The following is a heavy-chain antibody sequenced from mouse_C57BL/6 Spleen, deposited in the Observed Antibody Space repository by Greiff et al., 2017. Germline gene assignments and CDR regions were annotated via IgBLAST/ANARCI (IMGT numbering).Heavy chain of an antibody. CDR2: ISYDGSN. Sequence: EVQLVESGPGLVKPSQSLSLTCSVTGYSITSGYYWNWIRQFPGNKLEWMGYISYDGSNNYNPSLKNRISITRDTSKNQFFLKLNSVTTEDTATYYCAIWGDFDYWGQGTTLTVSS. D-gene: IGHD4-1*01. CDR3: AIWGDFDY. V-gene: IGHV3-6*01. CDR1: GYSITSGYY. J-gene: IGHJ2*01.